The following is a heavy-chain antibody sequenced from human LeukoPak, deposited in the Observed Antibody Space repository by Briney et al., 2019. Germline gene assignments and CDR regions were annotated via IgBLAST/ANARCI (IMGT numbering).Heavy chain of an antibody. D-gene: IGHD6-19*01. CDR3: ARDRYSSGWNWFDP. CDR1: GFTFSSYA. Sequence: GGSLRLSCAASGFTFSSYAMHWVRQAPGKGLEWVAVISYDGSNKYYADSVKGRFTISRDNSKNTPYLQMNSLRAEDTAVYYCARDRYSSGWNWFDPWGQGTLVTVSS. V-gene: IGHV3-30-3*01. J-gene: IGHJ5*02. CDR2: ISYDGSNK.